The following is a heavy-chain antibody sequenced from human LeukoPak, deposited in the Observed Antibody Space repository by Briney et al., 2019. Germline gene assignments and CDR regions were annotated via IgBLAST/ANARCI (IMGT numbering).Heavy chain of an antibody. Sequence: GGSLRLSXAASGFTFSGSAMHWVRQASGKGLEWLGRIRSKANSYATAYAASVKGRFTISRDDSKNTAYLQMNSLKTEDTAVYYCTRSGGDYRYWYFDLWGRGTLVTVSS. CDR1: GFTFSGSA. V-gene: IGHV3-73*01. J-gene: IGHJ2*01. D-gene: IGHD4-17*01. CDR3: TRSGGDYRYWYFDL. CDR2: IRSKANSYAT.